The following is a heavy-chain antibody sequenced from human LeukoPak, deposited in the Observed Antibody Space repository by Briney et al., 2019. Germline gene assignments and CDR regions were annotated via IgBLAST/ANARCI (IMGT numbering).Heavy chain of an antibody. CDR3: ARDSSGYYYPDEYFQH. V-gene: IGHV4-61*02. J-gene: IGHJ1*01. D-gene: IGHD3-22*01. CDR1: GGSISSGSYY. CDR2: IYTSGST. Sequence: SETLSLTCTVSGGSISSGSYYWSWIRQPAGKGLEWIGRIYTSGSTNYNPSLKSRVTISVDTSKNQFSLKLSSVTAADTAVYYCARDSSGYYYPDEYFQHWGQGTLVTVSS.